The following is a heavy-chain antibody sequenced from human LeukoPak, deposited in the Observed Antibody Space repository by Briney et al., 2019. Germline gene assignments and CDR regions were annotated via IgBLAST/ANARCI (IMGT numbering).Heavy chain of an antibody. CDR2: INPNSGGT. J-gene: IGHJ4*02. V-gene: IGHV1-2*06. Sequence: GASVKVSCKASGYTFTGYYMHWVRQATGQGLEWMGRINPNSGGTNYAQKFQGRVTMTRDTSISTAYMELSRLRSDDTAVYYCARDKAKGEAAAGFWGQGTLVTVSS. D-gene: IGHD6-13*01. CDR1: GYTFTGYY. CDR3: ARDKAKGEAAAGF.